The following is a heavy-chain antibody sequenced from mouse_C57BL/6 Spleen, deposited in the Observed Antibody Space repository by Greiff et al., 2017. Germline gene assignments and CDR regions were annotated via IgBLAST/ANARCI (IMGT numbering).Heavy chain of an antibody. Sequence: QVQLKEPGAELVKPGASVKLSCKASGYTFTSYWMHWVKQRPGQGLEWIGMIHPNSGSTNYNEKFKSKATLTVDKSSSTAYMQLSSLTSEDSAVYYCARDYDLFAYWGQGTLVTVSA. V-gene: IGHV1-64*01. D-gene: IGHD2-4*01. CDR1: GYTFTSYW. J-gene: IGHJ3*01. CDR2: IHPNSGST. CDR3: ARDYDLFAY.